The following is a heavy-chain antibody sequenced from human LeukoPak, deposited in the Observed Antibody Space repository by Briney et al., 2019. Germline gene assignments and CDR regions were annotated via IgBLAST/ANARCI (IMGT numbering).Heavy chain of an antibody. Sequence: GGSLRLSCAASGFTVSSNYMSWVRQAPGKGLEWASVIHSGGSTYYADSVKGRFTISRDNSKNTLYLQMNSLRAEDTAVYYCARVRKYSSSWYLDYWGQGTLVTVSS. CDR3: ARVRKYSSSWYLDY. D-gene: IGHD6-13*01. V-gene: IGHV3-53*01. CDR1: GFTVSSNY. J-gene: IGHJ4*02. CDR2: IHSGGST.